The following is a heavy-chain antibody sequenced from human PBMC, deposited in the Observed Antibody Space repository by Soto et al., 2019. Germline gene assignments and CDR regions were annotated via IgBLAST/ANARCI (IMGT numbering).Heavy chain of an antibody. V-gene: IGHV3-33*01. Sequence: HPGGSLRLSCAASGFTFSSYGMHWVRQAPGKGLEWVAVIWYDGSNKYYADSVKGRFTISRDNSKNTLYLQMNSLRAEDTAVYYCARDMISSGYNLFDNWFDPWGQGTLVTVSS. J-gene: IGHJ5*02. CDR1: GFTFSSYG. CDR3: ARDMISSGYNLFDNWFDP. D-gene: IGHD6-25*01. CDR2: IWYDGSNK.